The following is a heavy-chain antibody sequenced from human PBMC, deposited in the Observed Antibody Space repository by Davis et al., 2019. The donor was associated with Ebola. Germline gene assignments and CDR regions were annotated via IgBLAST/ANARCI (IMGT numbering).Heavy chain of an antibody. J-gene: IGHJ5*02. V-gene: IGHV3-9*01. Sequence: SLKISCAASGFTFDDYAMTWVRQVPGKGLEWVSSIRWNSDSVGYVDSVKGRFTISKDNAKNTLYLQMNGLRADDTAMYYCARDSLRYSAAYGGWLDPWGQGTPVIVSS. CDR3: ARDSLRYSAAYGGWLDP. CDR2: IRWNSDSV. CDR1: GFTFDDYA. D-gene: IGHD5-18*01.